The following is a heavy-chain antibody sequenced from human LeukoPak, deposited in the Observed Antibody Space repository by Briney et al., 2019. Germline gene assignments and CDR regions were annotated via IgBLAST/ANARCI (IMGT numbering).Heavy chain of an antibody. Sequence: SQTLSLTCAISGDSVSSNSVAWNWIRQSPSRGLEWLGRTYYKSKWYNDYAVSVKSRITINPDTSENQFSLQLNSVTPEDTAIYYCARVAFGEFVHWFDPWGQGTLVTVSS. CDR3: ARVAFGEFVHWFDP. CDR1: GDSVSSNSVA. J-gene: IGHJ5*02. D-gene: IGHD3-10*01. CDR2: TYYKSKWYN. V-gene: IGHV6-1*01.